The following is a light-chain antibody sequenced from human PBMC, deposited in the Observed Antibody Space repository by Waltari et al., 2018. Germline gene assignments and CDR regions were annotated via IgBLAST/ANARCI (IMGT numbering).Light chain of an antibody. CDR1: QYVNIRY. Sequence: EIVLTQSPGTLSLSPGEGATLSCRASQYVNIRYLAWYQQKPGQAPRLLIYDTSTRAAGIPDRFSGSGSGRDFTLTISRLEPEDLAVYYCQQDDTLPRVTFGGGTKVEIK. CDR3: QQDDTLPRVT. V-gene: IGKV3-20*01. CDR2: DTS. J-gene: IGKJ4*02.